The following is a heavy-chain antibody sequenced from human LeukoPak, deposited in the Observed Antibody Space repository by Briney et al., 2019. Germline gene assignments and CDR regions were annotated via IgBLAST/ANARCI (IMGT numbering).Heavy chain of an antibody. J-gene: IGHJ3*02. CDR2: INPNSGGT. CDR3: ARVLENYYDSSGLDAFDI. Sequence: ASVKVSCKASGYTFTGYYMHWVRQAPGQGLEWMGWINPNSGGTNYAQKFQGRVTMTRDTSISTAYMELSRLRSDDTAVYYCARVLENYYDSSGLDAFDIWGQGTMVTVSS. V-gene: IGHV1-2*02. D-gene: IGHD3-22*01. CDR1: GYTFTGYY.